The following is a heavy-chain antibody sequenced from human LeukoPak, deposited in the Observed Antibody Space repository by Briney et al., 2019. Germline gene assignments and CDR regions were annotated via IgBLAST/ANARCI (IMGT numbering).Heavy chain of an antibody. D-gene: IGHD2-2*01. J-gene: IGHJ5*02. CDR3: ARVSEGIVPAATIGFDP. CDR1: GGSISSYY. CDR2: IYYSGST. Sequence: SETLSLTCTVSGGSISSYYWSWIRQPPGKGLEWIGYIYYSGSTNYNPSLKSRVTISVDTSKNQFSLKLSSVTAADTAVYYCARVSEGIVPAATIGFDPWGQGTLVTVSS. V-gene: IGHV4-59*01.